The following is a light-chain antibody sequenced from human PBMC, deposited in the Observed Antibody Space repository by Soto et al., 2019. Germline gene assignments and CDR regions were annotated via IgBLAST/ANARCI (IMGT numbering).Light chain of an antibody. CDR2: SNN. Sequence: QSVLTQPPSASGTPGQRVSISCSGSRSNIGSNTVNWYQHLPGTAPRLLIYSNNQRPSGVPDRFSASKSGASASLAIIGLQSEDEDDYYCAAWDDSLNGVLFGGGTKVTVL. J-gene: IGLJ3*02. CDR1: RSNIGSNT. CDR3: AAWDDSLNGVL. V-gene: IGLV1-44*01.